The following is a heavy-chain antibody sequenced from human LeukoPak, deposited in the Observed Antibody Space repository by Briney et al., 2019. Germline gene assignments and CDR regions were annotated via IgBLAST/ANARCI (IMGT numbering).Heavy chain of an antibody. J-gene: IGHJ4*02. V-gene: IGHV3-21*01. CDR1: GFTFSSYP. CDR3: ARDQDFDY. CDR2: ISSSSSYI. Sequence: GGSLRLSCAASGFTFSSYPMNWVRQAPGKGLEWVSSISSSSSYIYYADSVKGRFTISRDDAKNSLFLQMNSLRAEDTAVYYCARDQDFDYWGRGTLVTISS.